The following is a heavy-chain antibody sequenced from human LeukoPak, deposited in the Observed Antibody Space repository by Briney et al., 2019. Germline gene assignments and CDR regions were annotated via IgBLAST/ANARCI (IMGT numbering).Heavy chain of an antibody. V-gene: IGHV4-39*01. D-gene: IGHD3-3*01. CDR3: QSRFLEWLLVY. Sequence: PSETLSLTCTVSGGSISSNNYFWGWIRQPPGKRLERIGSIYDSGSTYYNPSLKSRVTISVDTSKNQFSLKLNSVTAADTAMYYCQSRFLEWLLVYWGKGTLVTVSS. CDR1: GGSISSNNYF. CDR2: IYDSGST. J-gene: IGHJ4*02.